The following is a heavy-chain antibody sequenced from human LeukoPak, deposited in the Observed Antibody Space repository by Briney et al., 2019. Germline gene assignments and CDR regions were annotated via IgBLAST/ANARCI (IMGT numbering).Heavy chain of an antibody. CDR1: GFSFDDYA. CDR3: AKDFRPYYDSWGTLDH. CDR2: INWDGSSA. V-gene: IGHV3-43D*03. D-gene: IGHD3-3*01. Sequence: GGSLRLSCAASGFSFDDYAMHWVRQAPGKGLEWVSLINWDGSSAYYADSVKGRFTISRDNSKNSLYLQIDSLRAEDTALYYCAKDFRPYYDSWGTLDHWGQGTLVTVSS. J-gene: IGHJ4*02.